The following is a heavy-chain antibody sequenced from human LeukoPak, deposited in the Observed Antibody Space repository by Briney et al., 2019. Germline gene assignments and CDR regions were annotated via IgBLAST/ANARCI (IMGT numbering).Heavy chain of an antibody. Sequence: PGGSLRLSCAASGFTFSSYSMNWVRQAPGKGLEWVSSINSSSYIYYADSVKGRFTISRDNAKNSLYLQMNSLRAEDTAVYYCARDLWFGEGGDYWGQGTLVTVSS. V-gene: IGHV3-21*01. CDR2: INSSSYI. J-gene: IGHJ4*02. D-gene: IGHD3-10*01. CDR1: GFTFSSYS. CDR3: ARDLWFGEGGDY.